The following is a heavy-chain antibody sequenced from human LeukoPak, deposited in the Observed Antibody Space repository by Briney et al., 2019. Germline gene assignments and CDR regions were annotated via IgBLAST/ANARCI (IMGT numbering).Heavy chain of an antibody. CDR3: ARDKHYDILTGYNNWFDP. Sequence: ASVKVSCKASGYTFTGYYMHWVRQAPGQGLEWMGRINPNSGGTNYAQKFQGRVTMTRDTSISTAYMELSRLRSDDTAVYYCARDKHYDILTGYNNWFDPWGQGTLVTVSS. CDR1: GYTFTGYY. J-gene: IGHJ5*02. CDR2: INPNSGGT. V-gene: IGHV1-2*06. D-gene: IGHD3-9*01.